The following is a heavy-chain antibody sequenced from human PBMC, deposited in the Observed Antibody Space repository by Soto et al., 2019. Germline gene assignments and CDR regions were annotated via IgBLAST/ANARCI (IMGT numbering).Heavy chain of an antibody. CDR1: GYTFTSYG. CDR2: ISAYNGNT. CDR3: ARYAGIAEAGTGWFDP. Sequence: QVQLVQSGAEVKKPGASVKVSCKASGYTFTSYGISWVRQAPGQGLEWMGWISAYNGNTNYAQKLQGRVTMTTDTSESAPYIELKSMRSANTADYYRARYAGIAEAGTGWFDPWGQGTLVSVSS. J-gene: IGHJ5*02. V-gene: IGHV1-18*01. D-gene: IGHD6-13*01.